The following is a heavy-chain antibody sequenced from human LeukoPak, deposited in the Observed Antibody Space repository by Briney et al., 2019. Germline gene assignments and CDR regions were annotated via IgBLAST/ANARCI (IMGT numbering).Heavy chain of an antibody. J-gene: IGHJ5*02. CDR3: ARCSVRGVKGGWFDP. V-gene: IGHV4-34*01. D-gene: IGHD3-10*01. Sequence: PSETLSLTCAVYGGSFSGYYWSWIRQPPGKGLEWIGEINHSGSTNYNPSLKSRVTISVDTSKNQFSLKLSSVTAADTAVYYCARCSVRGVKGGWFDPWGQGTLVTVSS. CDR1: GGSFSGYY. CDR2: INHSGST.